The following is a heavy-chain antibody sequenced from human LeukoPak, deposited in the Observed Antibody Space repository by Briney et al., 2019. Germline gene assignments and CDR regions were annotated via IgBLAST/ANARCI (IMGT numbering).Heavy chain of an antibody. Sequence: GASVKVSCKASGGTFSSYAISWVRQAPGQGLEWMGGIIPIFGTANYAQKFPGRVTITADESTSTAYMELSSLRSEDTAVYYCARGCVVRGVITAFDYWGQGTLVTVSS. CDR3: ARGCVVRGVITAFDY. D-gene: IGHD3-10*01. CDR1: GGTFSSYA. V-gene: IGHV1-69*01. J-gene: IGHJ4*02. CDR2: IIPIFGTA.